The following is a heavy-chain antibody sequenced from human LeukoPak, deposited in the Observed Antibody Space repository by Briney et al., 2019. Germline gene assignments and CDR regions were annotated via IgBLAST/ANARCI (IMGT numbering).Heavy chain of an antibody. CDR1: GYTFTSYD. J-gene: IGHJ4*02. CDR3: ARASSGWRYFDY. Sequence: ASVKVSCKASGYTFTSYDINWVRHATGQGLEWMGWMNPNSGNTGYAQKFQGRVTMTRNTSISTAYMELSSLRSEDTAVYYCARASSGWRYFDYWGQGTLVTVSS. V-gene: IGHV1-8*01. CDR2: MNPNSGNT. D-gene: IGHD6-19*01.